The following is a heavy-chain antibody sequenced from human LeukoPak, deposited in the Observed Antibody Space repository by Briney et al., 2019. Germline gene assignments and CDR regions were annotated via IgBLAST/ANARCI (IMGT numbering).Heavy chain of an antibody. Sequence: SETLSLTCAVQGGSFSGFFWTWMRQPPGKGPEWIGEINQSRGTNYNPSLKSRATISKDPSKNQFSLKLSSVTAADAAVYYCAREDTVMAPGFDYWGQGTLVTVSS. D-gene: IGHD5-18*01. CDR2: INQSRGT. CDR3: AREDTVMAPGFDY. V-gene: IGHV4-34*01. J-gene: IGHJ4*02. CDR1: GGSFSGFF.